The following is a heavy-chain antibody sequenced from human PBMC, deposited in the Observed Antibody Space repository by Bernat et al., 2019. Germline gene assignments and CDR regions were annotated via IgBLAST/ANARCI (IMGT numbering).Heavy chain of an antibody. Sequence: QVQLVQSGAEVKKPGASVKVSCKASGYTFTGYYMHWVRQAPGQGLEWMGRINPKSGGTNYAQKFQGRVTMSRDTSISTAYMELSRLRSDDTAVYYCASSPPYGSSSGYWGQGTLVTVSS. V-gene: IGHV1-2*06. D-gene: IGHD6-6*01. CDR1: GYTFTGYY. J-gene: IGHJ4*02. CDR3: ASSPPYGSSSGY. CDR2: INPKSGGT.